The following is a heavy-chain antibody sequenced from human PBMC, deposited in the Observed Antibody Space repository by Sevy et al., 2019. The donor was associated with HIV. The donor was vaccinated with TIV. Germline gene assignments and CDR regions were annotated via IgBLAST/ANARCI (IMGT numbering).Heavy chain of an antibody. CDR3: ARDARGDAALPDY. CDR1: GFTFSRYD. D-gene: IGHD3-16*01. Sequence: GGSLRLSCAASGFTFSRYDMHWVRQVTGKGLEWVAAIGTLHDTFYTDSVKGRFTISRDSATESLFLQMNSLRIEDTAVYYCARDARGDAALPDYWGQGTLVTVSS. CDR2: IGTLHDT. V-gene: IGHV3-13*01. J-gene: IGHJ4*02.